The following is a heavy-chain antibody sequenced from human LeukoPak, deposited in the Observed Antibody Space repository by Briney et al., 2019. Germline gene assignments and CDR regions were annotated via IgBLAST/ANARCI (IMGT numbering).Heavy chain of an antibody. CDR1: GFTFSSYE. V-gene: IGHV3-48*03. CDR2: ISSSGSTI. Sequence: GGSLKLSCAASGFTFSSYEMNWVRQAPGKGLEWVSYISSSGSTIYYADSVKGRFSISRDSSKNILYLQMNSLRAEDTAVYYCAKDRCSNGIGCYYYYMDVWGKGTTVTISS. D-gene: IGHD2-8*01. CDR3: AKDRCSNGIGCYYYYMDV. J-gene: IGHJ6*03.